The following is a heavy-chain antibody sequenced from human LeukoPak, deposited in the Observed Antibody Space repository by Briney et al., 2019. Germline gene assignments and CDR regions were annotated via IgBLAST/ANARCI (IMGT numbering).Heavy chain of an antibody. V-gene: IGHV3-23*01. CDR1: GFTFSSYD. CDR2: TSGGGVTT. CDR3: AKGSHSSGYSSFDY. D-gene: IGHD6-19*01. J-gene: IGHJ4*02. Sequence: GGSLRLSCAASGFTFSSYDMSWVRQAPGKGLEWVSGTSGGGVTTYYADSVKGRFTISRDNSKNTLYLQMNSLRAGDTAVYYCAKGSHSSGYSSFDYWGQGTLVTVSS.